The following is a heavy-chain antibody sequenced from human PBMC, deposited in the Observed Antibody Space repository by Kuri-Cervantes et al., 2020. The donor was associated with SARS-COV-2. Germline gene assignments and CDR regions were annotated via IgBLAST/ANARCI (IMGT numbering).Heavy chain of an antibody. CDR3: ASGLLYDSSVIGQAGSPRGGGIHY. Sequence: GESLKISCAASGFTVSSNYMSWVRQAPGKGLEWVSVIYSGGSTYYADSVKGRFTISRDNSKNTLYPQMNSLRAEDTAVYYCASGLLYDSSVIGQAGSPRGGGIHYWGQGTLVTVSS. J-gene: IGHJ4*02. D-gene: IGHD3-22*01. CDR1: GFTVSSNY. V-gene: IGHV3-53*01. CDR2: IYSGGST.